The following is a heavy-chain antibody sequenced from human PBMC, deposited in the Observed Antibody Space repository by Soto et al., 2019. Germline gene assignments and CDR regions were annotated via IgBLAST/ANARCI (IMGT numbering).Heavy chain of an antibody. Sequence: EVLLVESGGGLVKPGGSLRLSCAASGFTFSTYNMNWVRQAPGKGLEWVSSINGRGNYIYYTDAVKGRFTISRGNAKTSLYLQMNSLRAEDTAVYYCAREDGIVGATSAFDYWGQGTLVTVSS. CDR1: GFTFSTYN. CDR3: AREDGIVGATSAFDY. CDR2: INGRGNYI. V-gene: IGHV3-21*01. D-gene: IGHD1-26*01. J-gene: IGHJ4*02.